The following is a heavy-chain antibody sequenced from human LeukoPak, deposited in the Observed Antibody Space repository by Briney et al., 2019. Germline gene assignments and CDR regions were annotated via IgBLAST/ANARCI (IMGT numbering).Heavy chain of an antibody. V-gene: IGHV3-7*01. CDR2: IKQDGSET. CDR3: ARGYFDY. Sequence: GGSLRLSCAASGFTFGNSWMTWVRQAPGKGLEWVASIKQDGSETYYVDSVKGRFTISRDNAKNSLYLQMNSLRAEDTAVYYCARGYFDYWGQGTLVTVSS. CDR1: GFTFGNSW. J-gene: IGHJ4*02.